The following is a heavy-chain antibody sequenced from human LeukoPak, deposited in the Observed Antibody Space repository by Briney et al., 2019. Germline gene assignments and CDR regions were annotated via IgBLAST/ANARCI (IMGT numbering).Heavy chain of an antibody. CDR3: SRIKDILTGYGAFDI. CDR2: IYPGDSDT. J-gene: IGHJ3*02. V-gene: IGHV5-51*01. D-gene: IGHD3-9*01. Sequence: GESLKISCKGSGYSFTSYWIGWVRQMPGKDLEWMGIIYPGDSDTRYSPSFQGQVTISADKSISTAYLQWSSLKASDTAMYYCSRIKDILTGYGAFDIWGQGTMVTVSS. CDR1: GYSFTSYW.